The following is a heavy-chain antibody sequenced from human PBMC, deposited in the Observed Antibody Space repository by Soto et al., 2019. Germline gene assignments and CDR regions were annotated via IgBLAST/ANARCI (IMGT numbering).Heavy chain of an antibody. CDR1: GFTFSSYG. J-gene: IGHJ6*02. CDR3: AKGRGFYSGRSDYKGYYYGMDV. D-gene: IGHD5-12*01. Sequence: QVQLVESGGGVVQPGRSLRLSCAASGFTFSSYGMHWVRQAPGKGLEWVAVISYVGSNKYYADSVKGRFTISRDNSKNTLYQQMNSLRAENTAVYYCAKGRGFYSGRSDYKGYYYGMDVWGQGTTVTVSS. CDR2: ISYVGSNK. V-gene: IGHV3-30*18.